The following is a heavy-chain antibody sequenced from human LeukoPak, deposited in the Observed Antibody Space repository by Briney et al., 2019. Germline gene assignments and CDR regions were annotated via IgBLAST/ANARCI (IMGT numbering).Heavy chain of an antibody. J-gene: IGHJ4*02. D-gene: IGHD5-18*01. CDR2: IYHSGST. V-gene: IGHV4-30-2*01. CDR3: ASGYSYGYDY. Sequence: SQTLSLTCAVSGGSISSGGYSWSWIRQPPGKGLEWIGYIYHSGSTYYSPSLKSRVTISVDRSKNQFSLRLSSVTAADTAVYYCASGYSYGYDYWGQGTLVTVSS. CDR1: GGSISSGGYS.